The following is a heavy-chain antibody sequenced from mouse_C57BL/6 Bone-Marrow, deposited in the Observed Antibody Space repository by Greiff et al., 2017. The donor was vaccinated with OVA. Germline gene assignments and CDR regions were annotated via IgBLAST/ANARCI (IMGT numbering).Heavy chain of an antibody. Sequence: EVQLVESGGGLVQPGGSLKLSCAASGFTFSDYGMAWVRQAPRTGPEWVAFISNLAYSFYYADTVTGRFTISRENAKHTLYLEMSSLRSEDTAMYYCARYYEGLYAMDYWGQGASVTVSS. V-gene: IGHV5-15*01. D-gene: IGHD2-4*01. J-gene: IGHJ4*01. CDR2: ISNLAYSF. CDR3: ARYYEGLYAMDY. CDR1: GFTFSDYG.